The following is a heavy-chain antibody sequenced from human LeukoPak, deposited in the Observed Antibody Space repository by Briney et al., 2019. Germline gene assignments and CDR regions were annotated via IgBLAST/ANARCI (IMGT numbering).Heavy chain of an antibody. D-gene: IGHD3-16*02. CDR2: INTNTGNP. CDR1: GYTFTSYA. J-gene: IGHJ4*01. V-gene: IGHV7-4-1*02. CDR3: ARAYQPLGGLSFPDY. Sequence: ASVKVSCKASGYTFTSYAMNWVRQAPGQGLEWMGWINTNTGNPAYAQGFTGRFVFSLDTSVSTAYLQISSLEADDTAVYYCARAYQPLGGLSFPDYWGQEPWSPSPQ.